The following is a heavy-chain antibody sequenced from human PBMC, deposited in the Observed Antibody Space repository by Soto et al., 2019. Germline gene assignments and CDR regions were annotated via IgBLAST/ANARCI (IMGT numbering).Heavy chain of an antibody. CDR1: GGTFSHYS. J-gene: IGHJ3*02. V-gene: IGHV1-69*02. CDR3: TIGSWSGEVFDI. D-gene: IGHD2-21*01. CDR2: IIPMLGIA. Sequence: QVQLVQSGAEVKKPGSSVKVSCKDSGGTFSHYSMFWVRQAPGQGLEWMGRIIPMLGIANHAQRFQDRVTITADNSTATAHMELSSLRSEDTALYYCTIGSWSGEVFDIWGQGTMVTVSS.